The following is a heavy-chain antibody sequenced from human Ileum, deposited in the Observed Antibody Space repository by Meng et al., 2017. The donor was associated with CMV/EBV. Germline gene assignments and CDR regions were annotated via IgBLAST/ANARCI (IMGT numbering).Heavy chain of an antibody. CDR1: GYTFTTNH. V-gene: IGHV7-4-1*02. Sequence: SCKASGYTFTTNHLIWVRQAPGQGPEWMGWINTNTGNPTYARDLTGRFVFSSDTSVSTAYLQISSLKAEDTAVYYCARDGLNERYFDYWGQGTLVTVSS. CDR2: INTNTGNP. J-gene: IGHJ4*02. CDR3: ARDGLNERYFDY.